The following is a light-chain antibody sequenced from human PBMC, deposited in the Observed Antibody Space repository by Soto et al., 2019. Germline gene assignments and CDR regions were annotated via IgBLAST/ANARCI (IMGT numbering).Light chain of an antibody. CDR2: RNN. V-gene: IGLV1-47*01. J-gene: IGLJ1*01. CDR1: SSNIGSNY. Sequence: QSALTQPPSASGTPGQRVTISCSGSSSNIGSNYVFWYQHLPGTAPKLLIYRNNQRPSGVPDRFSGSKSGTSASLAITGLQAEDEADYYCQSYDSSLSGSYVFGTGTKVTVL. CDR3: QSYDSSLSGSYV.